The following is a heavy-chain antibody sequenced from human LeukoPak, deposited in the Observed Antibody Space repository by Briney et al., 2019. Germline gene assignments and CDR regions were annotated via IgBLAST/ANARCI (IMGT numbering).Heavy chain of an antibody. CDR2: IYSGGTT. Sequence: GGSLRLSSAASGFTVSSNYMSWVRQAPGKGLGWVSVIYSGGTTYYADSVKGRFTISRDNSKNTLYLQMNSLRAEDTAVYYCARPNSSGYYGAFDIWGQGTMVTVSS. V-gene: IGHV3-66*01. J-gene: IGHJ3*02. CDR1: GFTVSSNY. CDR3: ARPNSSGYYGAFDI. D-gene: IGHD3-22*01.